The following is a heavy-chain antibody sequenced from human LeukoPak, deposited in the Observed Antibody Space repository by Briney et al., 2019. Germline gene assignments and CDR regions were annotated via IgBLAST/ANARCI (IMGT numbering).Heavy chain of an antibody. D-gene: IGHD1-26*01. V-gene: IGHV4-39*01. CDR1: GGSINSNSYF. J-gene: IGHJ5*02. Sequence: SETLSLTCTVSGGSINSNSYFWGWIRPPPGKGLEWIGSIYYTGSTYYNPSLKSRVTISVDTSKNQFSLRLNSVTAADTAVYYCASLIHYIRTYWRGWFDPWGQGTLVTVSS. CDR2: IYYTGST. CDR3: ASLIHYIRTYWRGWFDP.